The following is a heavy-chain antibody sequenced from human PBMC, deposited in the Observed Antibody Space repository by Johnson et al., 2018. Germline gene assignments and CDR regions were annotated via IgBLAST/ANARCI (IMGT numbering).Heavy chain of an antibody. J-gene: IGHJ1*01. D-gene: IGHD3-22*01. CDR1: GFTFSTYA. Sequence: VRLVQGGGGLVEPGGSLRLCCAASGFTFSTYAMHWVRQAPGKGLEYVSTISRNGDSTYYANAVKVLFTISRDNSKNTLYLQMASLRAEDIAVYYCARDTSGYSYEYIQYWGQGTLVTVSS. CDR2: ISRNGDST. V-gene: IGHV3-64*01. CDR3: ARDTSGYSYEYIQY.